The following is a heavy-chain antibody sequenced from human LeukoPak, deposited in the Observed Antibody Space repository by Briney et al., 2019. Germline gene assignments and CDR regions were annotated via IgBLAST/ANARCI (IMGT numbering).Heavy chain of an antibody. CDR1: GFTFSTYG. CDR2: ISGSDDST. V-gene: IGHV3-23*01. D-gene: IGHD6-13*01. J-gene: IGHJ4*02. CDR3: AKDHGRARSTWYY. Sequence: GGSLRLACAASGFTFSTYGMSWVRQAPGKGLEWVSGISGSDDSTYYADSVKGRFIISRDNSKNTLYLQINSLRVEDTAVYYCAKDHGRARSTWYYWGQGTLVTVSS.